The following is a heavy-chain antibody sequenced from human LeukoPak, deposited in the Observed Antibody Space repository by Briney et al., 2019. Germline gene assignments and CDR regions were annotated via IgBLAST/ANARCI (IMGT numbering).Heavy chain of an antibody. D-gene: IGHD3-16*01. CDR3: ARAPYYDYVEVPEVAFDI. V-gene: IGHV1-2*04. Sequence: GASVKVSCKASGYTFTGYYMHWVRQAPGQGLEWMGWINPNSGGTNYAQKFQGWVTMTRDTSISTAYMELSRLRSDDTAVYYCARAPYYDYVEVPEVAFDIWGQGTMVTVSS. J-gene: IGHJ3*02. CDR2: INPNSGGT. CDR1: GYTFTGYY.